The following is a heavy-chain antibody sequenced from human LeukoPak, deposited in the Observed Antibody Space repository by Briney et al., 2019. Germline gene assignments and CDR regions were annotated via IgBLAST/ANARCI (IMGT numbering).Heavy chain of an antibody. J-gene: IGHJ4*02. D-gene: IGHD3-10*01. V-gene: IGHV4-34*01. Sequence: SETLSLSCAVYGGSFSGYYWRWIRQPPGKGLEWIGEINHSGSTNYNPSLKSRVTISVDTSKNQFSLKLSSVTAADTAVYYCARGQRVRGVIDYFDYWGQGTLVTVSS. CDR3: ARGQRVRGVIDYFDY. CDR1: GGSFSGYY. CDR2: INHSGST.